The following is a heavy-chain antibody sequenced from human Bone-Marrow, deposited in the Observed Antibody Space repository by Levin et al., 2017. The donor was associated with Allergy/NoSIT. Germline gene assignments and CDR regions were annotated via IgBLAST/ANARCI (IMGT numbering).Heavy chain of an antibody. V-gene: IGHV1-46*03. CDR3: AREPGTLGIAPDKFDL. CDR2: INPSGGYT. D-gene: IGHD6-13*01. J-gene: IGHJ5*02. Sequence: VDSVKVSCKASGDTSSTYYVHWVRQAPGQGPEWMGIINPSGGYTMYAQKFQGRLTMTRDTSTSTVYMELTTLRSEDTAVYYCAREPGTLGIAPDKFDLWGQGTLVTVSS. CDR1: GDTSSTYY.